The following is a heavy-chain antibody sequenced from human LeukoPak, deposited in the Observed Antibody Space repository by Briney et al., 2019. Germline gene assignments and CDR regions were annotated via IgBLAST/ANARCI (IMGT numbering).Heavy chain of an antibody. Sequence: GGSLRLSCAASGFTFSSYWMNWARQAPGKGLAWVASINHNGNVNYYVDSVKGRFTISRDNAKNSLYLQMSNLRAEDTAVYFCARGGGLDVWGQGATVTVSS. V-gene: IGHV3-7*03. CDR3: ARGGGLDV. CDR1: GFTFSSYW. D-gene: IGHD3-16*01. J-gene: IGHJ6*02. CDR2: INHNGNVN.